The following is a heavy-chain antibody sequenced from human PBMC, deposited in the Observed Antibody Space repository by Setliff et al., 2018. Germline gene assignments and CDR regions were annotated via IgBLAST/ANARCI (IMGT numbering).Heavy chain of an antibody. J-gene: IGHJ6*02. Sequence: SETLSLTCTVSGGSISPYFWSWVRQPPGKGLEWIGYIYHNGNTNFNPSLKTRVTMSVDTSKNQFALNLKSVTAADTAVYYCVRDRTAYSYGLGVWGQGTTVTVSS. CDR3: VRDRTAYSYGLGV. V-gene: IGHV4-59*01. CDR2: IYHNGNT. D-gene: IGHD5-18*01. CDR1: GGSISPYF.